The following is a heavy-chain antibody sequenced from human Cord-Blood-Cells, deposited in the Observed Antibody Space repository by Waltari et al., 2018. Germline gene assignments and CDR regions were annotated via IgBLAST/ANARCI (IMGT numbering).Heavy chain of an antibody. CDR2: INPNSGGT. CDR1: GDTFTGYY. Sequence: QVPLVQSGAEVKKSGASVTVSCKASGDTFTGYYMHWVRQSPGQGLEWMGEINPNSGGTNYAQKFQGRVTMTRDTSISTAYMELSRLRSDDTAVYYCARDRELGIWYFDLWGRGTLVTVSS. J-gene: IGHJ2*01. D-gene: IGHD7-27*01. V-gene: IGHV1-2*02. CDR3: ARDRELGIWYFDL.